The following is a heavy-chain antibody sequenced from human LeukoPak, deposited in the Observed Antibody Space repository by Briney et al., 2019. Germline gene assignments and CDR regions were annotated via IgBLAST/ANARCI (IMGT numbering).Heavy chain of an antibody. CDR1: GFTFSNYA. Sequence: SGGSLRLSCAASGFTFSNYAMGWVRQAPGKGLEWVSGIGGSGGMTYYADSVKGRFTISRDNSKNTLYLEMNSLRVEDTAIYYCGKWSGDSGAEQWLVLDYWGQGTLVTVSS. CDR2: IGGSGGMT. J-gene: IGHJ4*02. D-gene: IGHD6-19*01. V-gene: IGHV3-23*01. CDR3: GKWSGDSGAEQWLVLDY.